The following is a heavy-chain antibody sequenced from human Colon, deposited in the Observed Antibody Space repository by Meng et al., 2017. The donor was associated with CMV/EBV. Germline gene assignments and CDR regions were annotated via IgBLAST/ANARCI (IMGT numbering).Heavy chain of an antibody. CDR2: IIPIFGTA. J-gene: IGHJ4*02. Sequence: VLLVQPGAEWKKSGCSGKVSRKSSGGTFSSYAISWGRQAPGQGLEWMGGIIPIFGTANYAQKFQGRVTITADESTSTAYMELSSLRSEDTAVYYCARDIDSAEGYWGQGTLVTVSS. V-gene: IGHV1-69*01. CDR3: ARDIDSAEGY. D-gene: IGHD1-26*01. CDR1: GGTFSSYA.